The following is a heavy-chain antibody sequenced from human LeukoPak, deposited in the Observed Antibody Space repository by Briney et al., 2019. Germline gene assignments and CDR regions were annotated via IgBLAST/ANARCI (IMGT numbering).Heavy chain of an antibody. J-gene: IGHJ2*01. CDR2: IYCSRST. CDR3: AKTYGSSVLGYFDL. D-gene: IGHD6-13*01. Sequence: PSKTLSPTRTVSGGSISSYYWSWIRQPPGKGLECIGYIYCSRSTNYSPSLKSRLTISVDTSKNQFSLKLSSVTAADTAVYYCAKTYGSSVLGYFDLWGRGTLVTVSS. V-gene: IGHV4-59*01. CDR1: GGSISSYY.